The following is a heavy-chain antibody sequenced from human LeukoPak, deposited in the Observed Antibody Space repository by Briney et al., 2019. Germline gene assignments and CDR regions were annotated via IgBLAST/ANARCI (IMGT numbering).Heavy chain of an antibody. D-gene: IGHD3-16*02. Sequence: PGGSPRLSCTASGFTFIDYWIYWIRQAPGKGLERVATIKQDGGGKYYGDSVKGRFTISRDNAKNSLYLQMNSLRAEDTAMYYCVKDSGSYRFEYWGQGILVTVST. CDR1: GFTFIDYW. J-gene: IGHJ4*02. V-gene: IGHV3-7*03. CDR3: VKDSGSYRFEY. CDR2: IKQDGGGK.